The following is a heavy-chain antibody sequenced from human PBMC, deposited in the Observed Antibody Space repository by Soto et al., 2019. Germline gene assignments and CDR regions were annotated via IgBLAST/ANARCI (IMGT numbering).Heavy chain of an antibody. CDR2: MNPNSGNT. D-gene: IGHD6-19*01. CDR1: GYTFTSYD. Sequence: ASVKVSCKASGYTFTSYDINWVRQATGQGLEWMGWMNPNSGNTGYAQKFQGRVTMTRNTSISTAYMELSSLRSEDTAVYYCARKIIAVAGYYYYYYMDVWGKGTTVTVSS. V-gene: IGHV1-8*01. CDR3: ARKIIAVAGYYYYYYMDV. J-gene: IGHJ6*03.